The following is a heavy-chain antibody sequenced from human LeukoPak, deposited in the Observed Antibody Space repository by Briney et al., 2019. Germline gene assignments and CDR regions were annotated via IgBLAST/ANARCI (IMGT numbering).Heavy chain of an antibody. CDR3: ARDLAVAGPVGY. V-gene: IGHV3-53*01. CDR2: IYSGGST. CDR1: GFTVSNNY. D-gene: IGHD6-19*01. Sequence: GGSLRLSCAASGFTVSNNYMSWVRQAPGKGLEWVSVIYSGGSTYYADSVKGRFTISRDNSKNTLYLQMNSLRAEDTAVYYCARDLAVAGPVGYWGQGTLVTVSS. J-gene: IGHJ4*02.